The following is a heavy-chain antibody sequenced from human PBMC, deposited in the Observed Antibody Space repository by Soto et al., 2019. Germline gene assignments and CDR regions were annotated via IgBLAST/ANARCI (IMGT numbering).Heavy chain of an antibody. Sequence: QVQLEQSAPEVKKPGASVKVSCKASGYTFTTYGISWVRQAPGRGLEWLGWINTHNGNTNYAQNLKGRVIMTADTSTSTAYMELRSLRSDDTAIYYCTREGSAPYYYYGMDAWGQGTTVTVSS. V-gene: IGHV1-18*01. CDR2: INTHNGNT. D-gene: IGHD3-10*01. CDR3: TREGSAPYYYYGMDA. J-gene: IGHJ6*02. CDR1: GYTFTTYG.